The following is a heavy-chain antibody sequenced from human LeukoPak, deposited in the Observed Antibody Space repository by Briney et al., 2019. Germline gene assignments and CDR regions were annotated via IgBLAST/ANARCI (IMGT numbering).Heavy chain of an antibody. D-gene: IGHD5-18*01. Sequence: SETLSLTCTVSGGSISSYYWSWIRQPPGKGREWSGYIYYSGSTNYNPSLKSRVTISVDTSKNQFSLKLSSVTAADTAVYYCARLGYSYGYNYFDYWGKGTLVTVSS. CDR2: IYYSGST. V-gene: IGHV4-59*08. CDR1: GGSISSYY. J-gene: IGHJ4*02. CDR3: ARLGYSYGYNYFDY.